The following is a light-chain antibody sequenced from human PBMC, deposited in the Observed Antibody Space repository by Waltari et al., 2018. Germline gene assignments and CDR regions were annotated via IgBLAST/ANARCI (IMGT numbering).Light chain of an antibody. CDR1: QSVFTY. Sequence: EIVLTQSPATLSLSPGERATLSCRASQSVFTYLAWYQHKPGQAPRLLIYDASNRATGIPARFSGSASGTDVTLTISSLDPEDCAVYYCHQLHSWPITFGQGTRLEI. J-gene: IGKJ5*01. CDR3: HQLHSWPIT. V-gene: IGKV3-11*01. CDR2: DAS.